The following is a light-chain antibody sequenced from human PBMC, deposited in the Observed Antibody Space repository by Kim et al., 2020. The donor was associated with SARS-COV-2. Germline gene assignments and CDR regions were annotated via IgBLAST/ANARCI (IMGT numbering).Light chain of an antibody. CDR3: QQRSNWTRT. CDR1: QRVSSY. Sequence: EIVLTQSPATLSLSPGERATLSCRASQRVSSYLVWYQQKAGQTPRLLMYDASTRATGIPARFSGSGSGTDFTLTISSLEPEDFAVYYCQQRSNWTRTFGQGTKVETK. J-gene: IGKJ1*01. V-gene: IGKV3-11*01. CDR2: DAS.